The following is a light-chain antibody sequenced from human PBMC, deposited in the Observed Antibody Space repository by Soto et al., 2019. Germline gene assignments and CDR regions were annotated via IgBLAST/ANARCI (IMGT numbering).Light chain of an antibody. Sequence: QSVLTQSRSVSGSPGQSVTISCTGTSSDVGGYNFVSWYQQYPGKAPKLIIYDVTKRPSGVPDRFSGSKSGNASSLSISGLQADDDGDYCFSSYAGRNIDVFGTGTKLTVL. CDR2: DVT. CDR1: SSDVGGYNF. J-gene: IGLJ1*01. CDR3: SSYAGRNIDV. V-gene: IGLV2-11*01.